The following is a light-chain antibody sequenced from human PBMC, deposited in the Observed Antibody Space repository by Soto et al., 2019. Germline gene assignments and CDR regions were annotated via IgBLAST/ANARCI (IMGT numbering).Light chain of an antibody. J-gene: IGKJ1*01. CDR1: QRVGSKY. Sequence: DIVLTQTPGTLSLSPGERATLSCRASQRVGSKYLAWYQQKPGQPPRLLILGASSRASGIPDRFSGSGSGTDFTLTISRLQPEDFAVYYCQQYASTRWTFGQGTKVEIK. CDR2: GAS. V-gene: IGKV3-20*01. CDR3: QQYASTRWT.